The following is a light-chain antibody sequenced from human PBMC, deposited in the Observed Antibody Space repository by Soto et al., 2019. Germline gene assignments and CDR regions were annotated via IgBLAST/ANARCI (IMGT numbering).Light chain of an antibody. V-gene: IGKV3-20*01. CDR2: GAS. J-gene: IGKJ1*01. CDR1: QSVSSNY. Sequence: EIVLTQSPGTLSLSPGERATLSCRASQSVSSNYLAWYQQEPGQAPRLLIYGASSRATGIPDRFSGSGSGTDFTLTISRLAPEDFAVYYCQQYGSSPPWTFGQGTRVEIK. CDR3: QQYGSSPPWT.